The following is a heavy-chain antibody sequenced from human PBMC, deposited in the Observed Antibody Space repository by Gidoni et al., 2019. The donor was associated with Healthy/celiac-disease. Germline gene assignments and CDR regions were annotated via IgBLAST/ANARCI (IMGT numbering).Heavy chain of an antibody. CDR3: AKPRGSGYYRRDAFDI. J-gene: IGHJ3*02. V-gene: IGHV3-23*04. D-gene: IGHD3-22*01. Sequence: EVQLVESGGGLVQPGGSLRLSCSASGFPFSSYAMIWVRQAPGKGLEWVAAVSGSGGSTYYADSVKGRCTISRENSKNTLYLQMNSMRAEDTAVYYCAKPRGSGYYRRDAFDIWGQGTMVTVSS. CDR1: GFPFSSYA. CDR2: VSGSGGST.